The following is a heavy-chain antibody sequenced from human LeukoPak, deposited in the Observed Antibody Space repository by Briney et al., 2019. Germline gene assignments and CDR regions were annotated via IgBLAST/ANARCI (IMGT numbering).Heavy chain of an antibody. CDR2: INPNTGAI. V-gene: IGHV1-2*02. J-gene: IGHJ4*02. CDR1: GYTFIDFY. D-gene: IGHD2-2*01. Sequence: ASVTVSCKASGYTFIDFYIHWVRQAPGQGLEWMGWINPNTGAIKYSQKFEGRVSMTRDTSITTVYMDLSSLRSDDTALYYCARVKKLMPEFEFWGQGTLVTVSS. CDR3: ARVKKLMPEFEF.